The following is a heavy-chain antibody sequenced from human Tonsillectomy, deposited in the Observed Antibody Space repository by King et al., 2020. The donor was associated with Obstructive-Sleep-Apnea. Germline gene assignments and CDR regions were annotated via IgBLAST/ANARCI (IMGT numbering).Heavy chain of an antibody. J-gene: IGHJ4*02. V-gene: IGHV4-4*02. CDR3: ARGGWGGSYNFDY. CDR2: IYPSGST. CDR1: GCSISSSNW. Sequence: QLQESGPGLVKPSVTLSLTCAVSGCSISSSNWCGVVRHPPGEVREWIGGIYPSGSTNYNPSLKSRVAISVDKSKNQCSLKLCSVTAADTAVYYCARGGWGGSYNFDYWGQGTLVTVSS. D-gene: IGHD3-10*01.